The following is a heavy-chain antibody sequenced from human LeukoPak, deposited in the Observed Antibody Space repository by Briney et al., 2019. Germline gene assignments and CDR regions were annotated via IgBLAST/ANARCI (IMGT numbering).Heavy chain of an antibody. CDR1: GFTFSSYS. CDR3: ARDPGEGDYDILTGLNDAFDI. Sequence: GGSLRLSCAASGFTFSSYSMNWVRQAPGKGLEWVSSISSSSSYIYYADSVKGRFTISRDNAKNSLYLQMNSLRAEDTAVDYCARDPGEGDYDILTGLNDAFDIWGQGTMVTVSS. CDR2: ISSSSSYI. V-gene: IGHV3-21*01. J-gene: IGHJ3*02. D-gene: IGHD3-9*01.